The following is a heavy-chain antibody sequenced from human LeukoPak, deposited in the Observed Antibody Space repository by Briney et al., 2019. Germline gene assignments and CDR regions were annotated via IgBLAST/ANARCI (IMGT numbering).Heavy chain of an antibody. Sequence: PSETLSLTCTVSGGSISSGDYYWSWIRQPPGKGLEWIGYIYYSGSTYDNPSLKSRVTISVDTSKNQFSLKPSSVTAADTAVYYCARGACSGGSCQLDYWGQGTLVTVSS. CDR2: IYYSGST. V-gene: IGHV4-30-4*01. D-gene: IGHD2-15*01. CDR1: GGSISSGDYY. CDR3: ARGACSGGSCQLDY. J-gene: IGHJ4*02.